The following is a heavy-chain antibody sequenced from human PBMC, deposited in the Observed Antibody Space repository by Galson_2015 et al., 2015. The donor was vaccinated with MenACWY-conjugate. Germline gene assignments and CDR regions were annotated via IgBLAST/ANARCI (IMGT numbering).Heavy chain of an antibody. V-gene: IGHV6-1*01. Sequence: CAISGDSVSRNIVAWNWIRQSPSRGLEWLGRTYYRSKWYNDYAVSVKSRIIIKSDTSKNQFSLQLNSVTPEDTAVYYCARDPGAARFDPWGQGTLVTVSS. CDR3: ARDPGAARFDP. CDR1: GDSVSRNIVA. D-gene: IGHD3-10*01. J-gene: IGHJ5*02. CDR2: TYYRSKWYN.